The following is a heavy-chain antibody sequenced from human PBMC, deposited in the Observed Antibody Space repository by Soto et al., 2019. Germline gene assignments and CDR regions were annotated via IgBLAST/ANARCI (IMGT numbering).Heavy chain of an antibody. V-gene: IGHV1-2*04. CDR3: ARGSGEGAARLYYMDV. J-gene: IGHJ6*03. CDR1: GYTFTGYY. Sequence: QVQLVQSGAEVKKPGASVKVSCKASGYTFTGYYMHWVRKAPGQGLEWMGWINPNSGGTNYAQKFQGWVTMTRDTSISTAYMELSRLRSDDTAVYYCARGSGEGAARLYYMDVWGKGTTVTVSS. CDR2: INPNSGGT. D-gene: IGHD6-6*01.